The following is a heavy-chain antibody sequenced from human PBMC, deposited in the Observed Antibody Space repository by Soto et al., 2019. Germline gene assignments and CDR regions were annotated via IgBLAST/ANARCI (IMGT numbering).Heavy chain of an antibody. V-gene: IGHV4-39*01. J-gene: IGHJ4*02. CDR2: GFYTGFT. D-gene: IGHD1-20*01. Sequence: SETLSLTCAVSGASISGSYYYWAWLRQSPGKGPEWIGCGFYTGFTSSNPSLESRVSVSVDTSKSQFSLKLSAVTAADTAVYSCATSQKGYIWNYFDHWGQGALDTVSS. CDR1: GASISGSYYY. CDR3: ATSQKGYIWNYFDH.